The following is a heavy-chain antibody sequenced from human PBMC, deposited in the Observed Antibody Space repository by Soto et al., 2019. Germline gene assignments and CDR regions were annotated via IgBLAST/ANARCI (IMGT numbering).Heavy chain of an antibody. CDR1: GFTFSSYG. Sequence: GGSLRLSCAASGFTFSSYGMHWVRQAPGKGLEWVAVISYDGSNKYYADSVKGRFTISRDNSKNTLYLQMNSLRAEDTAVYYCAKDLRELLSFDYWGQGTLVTVSS. D-gene: IGHD1-26*01. J-gene: IGHJ4*02. V-gene: IGHV3-30*18. CDR2: ISYDGSNK. CDR3: AKDLRELLSFDY.